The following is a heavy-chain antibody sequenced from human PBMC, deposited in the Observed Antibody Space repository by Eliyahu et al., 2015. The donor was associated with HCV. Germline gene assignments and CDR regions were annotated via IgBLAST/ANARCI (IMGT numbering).Heavy chain of an antibody. J-gene: IGHJ3*02. CDR1: GFXVSSXY. CDR2: IYTAGYT. D-gene: IGHD5-12*01. Sequence: EVQLVESGGGLIQPGGSLRLSCAASGFXVSSXYISWVRXAPGKGLECVSVIYTAGYTYYADSVKGRFTISRDNSKNTLYLQMNSLRAEDTAVYYCAGEGVATIWRANGFDIWGQGTMVTVSS. CDR3: AGEGVATIWRANGFDI. V-gene: IGHV3-53*01.